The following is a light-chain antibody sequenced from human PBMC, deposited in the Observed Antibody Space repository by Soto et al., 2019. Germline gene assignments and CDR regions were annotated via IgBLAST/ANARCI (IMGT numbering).Light chain of an antibody. CDR3: QQLNTYPLFT. J-gene: IGKJ3*01. Sequence: DIQLTQSPSFLSASVGDRVTITCRASQDISRCLAWYQQKAGKAPKLLIYAASTFQKWVPSRFSGSGSGTEFALTISSLQPDDFATYYSQQLNTYPLFTFGPATEVDI. CDR2: AAS. V-gene: IGKV1-9*01. CDR1: QDISRC.